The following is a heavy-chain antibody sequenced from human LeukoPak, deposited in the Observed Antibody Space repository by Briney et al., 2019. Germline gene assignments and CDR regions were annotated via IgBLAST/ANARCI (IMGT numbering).Heavy chain of an antibody. J-gene: IGHJ3*02. D-gene: IGHD3-3*01. CDR3: ARGHYDFWSGYYPYGDAFDI. CDR2: IYYSGST. Sequence: PSETLSLTCTVSGGSISGYYWSWIRQPPGKGLEWIGYIYYSGSTNYNPSLKSRVTISVDTSKNQFSLKLSSVTAADTAVYYCARGHYDFWSGYYPYGDAFDIWGQGTMVTVSS. CDR1: GGSISGYY. V-gene: IGHV4-59*01.